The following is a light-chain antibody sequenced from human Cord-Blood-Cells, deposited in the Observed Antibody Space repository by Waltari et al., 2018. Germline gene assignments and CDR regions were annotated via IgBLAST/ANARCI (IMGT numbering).Light chain of an antibody. CDR1: QSVLYSSNNKNY. V-gene: IGKV4-1*01. J-gene: IGKJ1*01. CDR3: QQYYSTPT. CDR2: WAS. Sequence: IVLTQSPDSLAVSLGERATINCKSSQSVLYSSNNKNYLAWYQQKPGQSPKLLIYWASTRESGVPDRFSGSGSGTDFTLTISSLQAEDVAVYYCQQYYSTPTFGQGTKVEIK.